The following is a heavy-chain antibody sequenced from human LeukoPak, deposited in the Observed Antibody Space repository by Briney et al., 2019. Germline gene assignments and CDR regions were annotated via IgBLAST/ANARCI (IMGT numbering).Heavy chain of an antibody. CDR3: ARRGTYGDYVDY. CDR2: IYHSGNT. V-gene: IGHV4-38-2*01. Sequence: PSETPSLTCAVSGYSISSGYYWGWIRQPPGKGLEWIGNIYHSGNTYYNPSLKSRVTISVDTSTNHFSLKLTSVTPADTAVYYCARRGTYGDYVDYWGQGTLVTVSS. J-gene: IGHJ4*02. D-gene: IGHD4-17*01. CDR1: GYSISSGYY.